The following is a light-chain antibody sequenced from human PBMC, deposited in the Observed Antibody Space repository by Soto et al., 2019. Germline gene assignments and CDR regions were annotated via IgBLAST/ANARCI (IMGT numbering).Light chain of an antibody. CDR2: DAS. CDR1: QSVSSSY. CDR3: QHYGSSTGT. J-gene: IGKJ1*01. V-gene: IGKV3-20*01. Sequence: EIVLTQSPGTLSLSPGERATLSCRASQSVSSSYLAWYQQKPGQAPRLLIYDASSRATGIPDRFSGSGSGTDFTLTITRLEPEDFAVYYCQHYGSSTGTFGQGTKVDIK.